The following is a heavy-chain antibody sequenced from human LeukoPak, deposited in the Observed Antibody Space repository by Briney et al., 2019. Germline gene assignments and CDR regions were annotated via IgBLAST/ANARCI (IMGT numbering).Heavy chain of an antibody. V-gene: IGHV4-59*08. CDR3: ARHGRGYYNGMHV. CDR1: GGSISRYW. Sequence: SETLSLTYTVSGGSISRYWWRWMRQPPGKGLEWIGYIYYSGSTNYNPSLKSRVIISVDTSKNQFSLKESSVTAADTAGYYCARHGRGYYNGMHVWGGRRTVTDSS. D-gene: IGHD3-10*01. CDR2: IYYSGST. J-gene: IGHJ6*04.